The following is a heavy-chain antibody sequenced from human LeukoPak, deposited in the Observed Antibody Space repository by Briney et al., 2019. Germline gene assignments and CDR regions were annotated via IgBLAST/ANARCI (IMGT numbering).Heavy chain of an antibody. V-gene: IGHV3-23*01. J-gene: IGHJ4*02. CDR1: GFTFDNYR. CDR2: VNADGGDT. CDR3: TKRVKYGGTWDHFAD. D-gene: IGHD1-26*01. Sequence: GGSLRLSCAASGFTFDNYRMSWVRQAPGKGLEWVSTVNADGGDTYYADSVKGRFTISRDNSKSTLILQMNSLRVEDTALYYCTKRVKYGGTWDHFADWGQGTLVTVS.